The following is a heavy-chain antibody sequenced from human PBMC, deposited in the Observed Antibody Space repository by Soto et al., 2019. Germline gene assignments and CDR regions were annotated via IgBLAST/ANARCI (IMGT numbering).Heavy chain of an antibody. CDR1: GFTFSSYA. V-gene: IGHV3-30-3*01. J-gene: IGHJ4*02. CDR3: ARDLVVVPAAAPYFDY. CDR2: ISYDGSNK. Sequence: QVQLVESGGGVVQPGRSLRLSCAASGFTFSSYAMHWVRQAPGKGLEWVAVISYDGSNKYYADSVKGRFTISRDNSKNTLYLQMNSLRAEDTAVYYCARDLVVVPAAAPYFDYWGQGTLVTVSS. D-gene: IGHD2-2*01.